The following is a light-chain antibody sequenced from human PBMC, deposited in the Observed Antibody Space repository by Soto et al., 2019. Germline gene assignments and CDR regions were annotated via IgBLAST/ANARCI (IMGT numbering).Light chain of an antibody. CDR1: SSDVGSFNL. J-gene: IGLJ2*01. Sequence: QSALTQPASVSGSPGQSITISCTGTSSDVGSFNLVSWYQQHPGKVPKLMIYEASKRPSGVSNRFSGSKSGSTASLTISGLQAEDEADYYCCSYAGSSTVVFGGGTKLTVL. V-gene: IGLV2-23*01. CDR3: CSYAGSSTVV. CDR2: EAS.